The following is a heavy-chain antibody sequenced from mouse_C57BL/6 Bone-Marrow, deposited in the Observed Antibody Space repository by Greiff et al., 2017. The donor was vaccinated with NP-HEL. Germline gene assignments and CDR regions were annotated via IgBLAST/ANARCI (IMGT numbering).Heavy chain of an antibody. CDR2: INPSTGGT. CDR3: ARRTPMAWFAY. D-gene: IGHD2-3*01. Sequence: VQLQQSGPELVKPGASVKISCKASGYSFTGYYMNWVTQSPDKSLEWIGEINPSTGGTTYNQKFKAKATLTVDKSSSTAYMQLKSLTSEDSAVYYCARRTPMAWFAYWGQGTLVTVSA. CDR1: GYSFTGYY. V-gene: IGHV1-42*01. J-gene: IGHJ3*01.